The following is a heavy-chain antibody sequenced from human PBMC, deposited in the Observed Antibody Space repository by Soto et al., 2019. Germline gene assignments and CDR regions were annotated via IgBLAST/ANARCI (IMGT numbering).Heavy chain of an antibody. CDR3: ARVEYGDYTDYYYYYMDV. D-gene: IGHD4-17*01. CDR2: MNPNSGNT. V-gene: IGHV1-8*01. J-gene: IGHJ6*03. Sequence: ASVKVSCKASGYTFTSYDINWVRQATGQGLEWMGWMNPNSGNTGYAQKFQGRVTMTRNTSISTAYMELSSLRSEDTAVYYCARVEYGDYTDYYYYYMDVWGKGTTVTVSS. CDR1: GYTFTSYD.